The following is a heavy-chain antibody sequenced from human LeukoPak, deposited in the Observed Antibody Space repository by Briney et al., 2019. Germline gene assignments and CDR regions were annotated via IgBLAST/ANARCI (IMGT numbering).Heavy chain of an antibody. CDR1: GYTFTDYY. Sequence: ASVKVSCKASGYTFTDYYMHWVRQAPGQGLEWMGWINPNSGGTNYAQKFQGRVIMTRDTSIGTAYMELSRLRSDDTVIYYCARDRTERDFDYWGQGTLVTVSS. CDR2: INPNSGGT. J-gene: IGHJ4*02. V-gene: IGHV1-2*02. CDR3: ARDRTERDFDY.